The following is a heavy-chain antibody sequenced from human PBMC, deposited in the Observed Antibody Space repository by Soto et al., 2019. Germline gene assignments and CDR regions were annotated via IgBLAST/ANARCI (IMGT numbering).Heavy chain of an antibody. Sequence: QVQLVQSGAEVKKPGASVKVSCEASGFTFSDYYIHWVRQTPGQGLEWMGLINPDSGGTRYAQNFQGWVTMTRDTSVNTAFMEVRRLRFNDTAVYHCARDMTGTGYDAFDVWGQGTMVTVSS. V-gene: IGHV1-2*04. CDR2: INPDSGGT. CDR1: GFTFSDYY. J-gene: IGHJ3*01. CDR3: ARDMTGTGYDAFDV. D-gene: IGHD1-20*01.